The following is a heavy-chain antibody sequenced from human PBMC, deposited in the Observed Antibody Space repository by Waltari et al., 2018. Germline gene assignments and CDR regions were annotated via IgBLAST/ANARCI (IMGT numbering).Heavy chain of an antibody. Sequence: QVQLVQSGAEVKKPGSSVKVSCKASGGTFSSYAISWVRQAPGQGLEWMGRFVPIFGTANDGQKFQGRVTITADKSTSTAYMELSSLRSEDTAVYYCARSCTGGVCRHYWYFDLWGRGTLVTVSS. CDR2: FVPIFGTA. CDR1: GGTFSSYA. D-gene: IGHD2-8*02. J-gene: IGHJ2*01. CDR3: ARSCTGGVCRHYWYFDL. V-gene: IGHV1-69*08.